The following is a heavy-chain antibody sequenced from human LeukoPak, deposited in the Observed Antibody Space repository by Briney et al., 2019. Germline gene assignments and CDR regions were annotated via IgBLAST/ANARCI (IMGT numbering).Heavy chain of an antibody. D-gene: IGHD3-22*01. Sequence: GGSLRLSCAASGFTFSSYAMSWVRQAPGKGLEWVSAISGSGGSTYYADSVKGRFTISRGNSKNTLYLQMNSLRAEDTAVYYCAKDLGYYDSSGSDYWGQGTLVTVSS. CDR1: GFTFSSYA. V-gene: IGHV3-23*01. J-gene: IGHJ4*02. CDR3: AKDLGYYDSSGSDY. CDR2: ISGSGGST.